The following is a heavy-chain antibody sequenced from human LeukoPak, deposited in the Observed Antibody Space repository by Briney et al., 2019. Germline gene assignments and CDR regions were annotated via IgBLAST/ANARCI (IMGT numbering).Heavy chain of an antibody. CDR1: GFTFSSYD. D-gene: IGHD3-16*01. V-gene: IGHV3-13*01. CDR2: IGTAGDT. CDR3: ARAWVGLRYGMDV. J-gene: IGHJ6*02. Sequence: GGSLRLSCAASGFTFSSYDMHWVRQATGEGLEWVSAIGTAGDTYYPGSVKGRFTISRENAKNSLYLQMNSLRAGDTAVYYCARAWVGLRYGMDVWGQGTTVTVSS.